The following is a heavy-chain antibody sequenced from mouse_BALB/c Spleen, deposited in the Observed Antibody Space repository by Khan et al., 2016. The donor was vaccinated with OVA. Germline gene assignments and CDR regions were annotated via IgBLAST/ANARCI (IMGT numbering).Heavy chain of an antibody. CDR2: IYTGSGTT. CDR1: GYTFSDYV. CDR3: ARSYDGAWFAD. D-gene: IGHD1-1*01. Sequence: QVQLQQSGPDLVKPGASVKMSCKASGYTFSDYVVSWVKLKSGQGLEWIGEIYTGSGTTYYNENFKGKATLTADKSSNTAYLHLSSLTSEDSAIYFCARSYDGAWFADWGQGTLVTVS. J-gene: IGHJ3*01. V-gene: IGHV1-81*01.